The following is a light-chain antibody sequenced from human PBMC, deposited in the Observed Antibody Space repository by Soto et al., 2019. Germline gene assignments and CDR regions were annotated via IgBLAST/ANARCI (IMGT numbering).Light chain of an antibody. V-gene: IGKV3-15*01. CDR2: AAS. J-gene: IGKJ1*01. CDR3: QQHNSYRT. CDR1: RGVSSW. Sequence: MTQSPATLSASVGDRATISCRASRGVSSWLAWYQRRPGKAPRLLIYAASTMASGIPARFSGSVSGTDFTLTISRLEPEDFAAYYCQQHNSYRTFGQGTKVDIK.